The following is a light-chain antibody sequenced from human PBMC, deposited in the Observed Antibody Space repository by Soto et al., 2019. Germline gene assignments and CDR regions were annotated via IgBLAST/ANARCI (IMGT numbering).Light chain of an antibody. Sequence: EVVLTQSPASLSVFPGERVILSCRASQSVTTNLAWYLHKPGQAPTLLIYGASTRAGGVSDRFSGGGSGAEFSLTISSLQSGDFEIYYCQQYDKWPFTFGQGTRLEIK. J-gene: IGKJ2*01. CDR1: QSVTTN. V-gene: IGKV3-15*01. CDR2: GAS. CDR3: QQYDKWPFT.